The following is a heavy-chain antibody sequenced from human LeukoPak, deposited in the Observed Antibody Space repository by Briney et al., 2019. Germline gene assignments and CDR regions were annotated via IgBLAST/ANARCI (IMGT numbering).Heavy chain of an antibody. CDR3: ASAEMPYYYYGMDV. J-gene: IGHJ6*02. CDR1: GFTFSSYA. Sequence: PGGSLRLSCAASGFTFSSYAMSWVRQAPGKGLEWVSAISGSGGSTYYADSVKGRFTISRDNSKNTLYLQMNSLRAEDTAVYYCASAEMPYYYYGMDVWGQGTTVTVSS. CDR2: ISGSGGST. D-gene: IGHD5-24*01. V-gene: IGHV3-23*01.